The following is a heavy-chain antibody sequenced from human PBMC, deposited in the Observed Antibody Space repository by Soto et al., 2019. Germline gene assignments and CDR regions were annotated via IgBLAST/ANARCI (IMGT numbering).Heavy chain of an antibody. CDR1: GGSFSSYS. CDR3: ARVTIFGVFFNWFDP. J-gene: IGHJ5*02. V-gene: IGHV1-69*06. D-gene: IGHD3-3*01. CDR2: IIPIFGSV. Sequence: SVKVSCKASGGSFSSYSIHWVRQARVQGLEWMGGIIPIFGSVKYAQKFEDRVTITADKSTSTAYMELSSLRNEDTAVYYCARVTIFGVFFNWFDPWGQGTLVTVSS.